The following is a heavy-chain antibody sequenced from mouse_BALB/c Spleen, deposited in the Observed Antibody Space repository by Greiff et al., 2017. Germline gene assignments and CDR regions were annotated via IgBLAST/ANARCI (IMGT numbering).Heavy chain of an antibody. D-gene: IGHD1-1*01. Sequence: EVQRVESGGDLVKPGGSLKLSCAASGFTFSSYGMSWVRQTPDKRLEWVATISSGGSYTYYPDSVKGRFTISRDNAKNTLYLQMSSLKSEDTAMYYCERRVNYGSSHWYFDVWGAGTTVTVSS. J-gene: IGHJ1*01. V-gene: IGHV5-6*01. CDR2: ISSGGSYT. CDR3: ERRVNYGSSHWYFDV. CDR1: GFTFSSYG.